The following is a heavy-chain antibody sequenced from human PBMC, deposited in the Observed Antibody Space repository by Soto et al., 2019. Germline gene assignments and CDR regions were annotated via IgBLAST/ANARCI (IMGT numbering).Heavy chain of an antibody. J-gene: IGHJ4*02. CDR1: GFTFSSYA. Sequence: EVQLLESGGGLVQPGGSLRLSCAASGFTFSSYAMSWVRQAPGKGLEWVSAISGSGGSTYYADSVKGRFTISRDNSKNTLYLQMNSVRDEDTAIYYCAKSRARGFDYWGQGTLVTVSS. V-gene: IGHV3-23*01. CDR2: ISGSGGST. CDR3: AKSRARGFDY.